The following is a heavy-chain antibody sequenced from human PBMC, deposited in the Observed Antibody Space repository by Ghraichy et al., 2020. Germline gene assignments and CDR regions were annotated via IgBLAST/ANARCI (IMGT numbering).Heavy chain of an antibody. CDR2: IYYSGNA. CDR1: GGSISSYY. V-gene: IGHV4-59*01. D-gene: IGHD3-10*01. J-gene: IGHJ5*02. Sequence: SETLSLTCTVSGGSISSYYWSWIRQPPGKGLEWIGYIYYSGNADYNPSLKSRVTISVDTSKNQFSLKLSSVTAADTAVYYCARTSGHNGSGSDYYNWFDPRGQGTRFIVSS. CDR3: ARTSGHNGSGSDYYNWFDP.